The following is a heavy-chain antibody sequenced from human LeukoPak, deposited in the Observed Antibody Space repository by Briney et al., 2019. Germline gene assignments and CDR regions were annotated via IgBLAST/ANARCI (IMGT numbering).Heavy chain of an antibody. CDR2: IYYSGST. D-gene: IGHD6-19*01. CDR1: GGSISRYY. J-gene: IGHJ4*02. V-gene: IGHV4-59*08. CDR3: ARTEQWLGLDY. Sequence: SETLSLTCSVSGGSISRYYWSWIRQPPGKGLEWIGYIYYSGSTNYNPSLKSRVTISVDTSKNQFSLKLSSVTAADTAVYYCARTEQWLGLDYWGQGTLVTVSS.